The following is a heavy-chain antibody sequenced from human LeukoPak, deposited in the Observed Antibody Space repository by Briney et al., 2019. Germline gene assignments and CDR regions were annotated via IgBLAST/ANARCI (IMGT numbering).Heavy chain of an antibody. CDR2: IYYTGST. CDR1: GGSISSLY. CDR3: ARHRAYSSSSPFDY. J-gene: IGHJ4*02. Sequence: SETLSLTCSVSGGSISSLYWSWSRQPPGKGLEWIGYIYYTGSTNYNPSLKSRVTMFVDMTKNQFSLRLSSVTAADTAVYYCARHRAYSSSSPFDYWGQGTLVTVSS. V-gene: IGHV4-59*08. D-gene: IGHD6-6*01.